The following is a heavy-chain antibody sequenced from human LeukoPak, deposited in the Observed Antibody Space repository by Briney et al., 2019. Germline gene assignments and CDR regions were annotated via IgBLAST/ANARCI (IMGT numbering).Heavy chain of an antibody. V-gene: IGHV3-23*01. CDR3: AKDPYRIAAAGTSDFDY. J-gene: IGHJ4*02. Sequence: GGSLRLSCAASGFTFSNYPMSWVRQAPGKGLEWVSSISFSGGTIYYADSVKGRFTISRDNSKNTLYLQMNSLRAEDTAVYYCAKDPYRIAAAGTSDFDYWGQGTLVTVSS. D-gene: IGHD6-13*01. CDR2: ISFSGGTI. CDR1: GFTFSNYP.